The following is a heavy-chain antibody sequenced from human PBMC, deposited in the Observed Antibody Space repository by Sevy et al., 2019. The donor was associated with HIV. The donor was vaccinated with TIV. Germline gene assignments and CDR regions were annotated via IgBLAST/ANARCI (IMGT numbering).Heavy chain of an antibody. J-gene: IGHJ3*02. V-gene: IGHV3-23*01. CDR3: GKALTIGWEIDAFNI. D-gene: IGHD1-26*01. Sequence: GGSLRLSCAASGFTFSSYTMTWVRQAPGKALEWVSSLTYKDKTFYADSVKGRFTISRDTSKNTFYLQMNSLRAEDTAVYYCGKALTIGWEIDAFNIWGQGTTVTVSS. CDR2: LTYKDKT. CDR1: GFTFSSYT.